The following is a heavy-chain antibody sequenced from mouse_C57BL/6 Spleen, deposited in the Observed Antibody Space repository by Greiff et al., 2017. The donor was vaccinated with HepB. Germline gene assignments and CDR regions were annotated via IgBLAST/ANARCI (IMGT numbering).Heavy chain of an antibody. V-gene: IGHV1-50*01. Sequence: QVQLQQPGAELVKPGASVKLSCKASGYTFTSYWMQWVKQRPGQGLEWIGEIDPSDSYTNYNQKFKGKATLTVDTSSSTAYMQLSSLTSEDSAVYYCARWEAYAMDYWGQGTSVTVSS. J-gene: IGHJ4*01. D-gene: IGHD3-2*02. CDR3: ARWEAYAMDY. CDR1: GYTFTSYW. CDR2: IDPSDSYT.